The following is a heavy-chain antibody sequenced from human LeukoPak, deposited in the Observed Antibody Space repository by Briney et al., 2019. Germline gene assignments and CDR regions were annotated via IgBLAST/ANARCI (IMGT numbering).Heavy chain of an antibody. J-gene: IGHJ4*02. Sequence: GGSLRLSCAASGFTFSGFAMSWVRRTPGKGLEWVSGISGSGDNTLYADSVKGRFTISRDNSKNTLYLEMNSLRAEDTAIYYCARVIRAAPGKGYFDYWGQGTLVTISS. CDR3: ARVIRAAPGKGYFDY. CDR1: GFTFSGFA. D-gene: IGHD6-13*01. V-gene: IGHV3-23*01. CDR2: ISGSGDNT.